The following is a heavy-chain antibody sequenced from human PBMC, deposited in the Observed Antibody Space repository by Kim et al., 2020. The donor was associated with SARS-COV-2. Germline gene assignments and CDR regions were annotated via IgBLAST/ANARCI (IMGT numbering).Heavy chain of an antibody. CDR2: INSDGSST. D-gene: IGHD3-22*01. CDR1: GFTFSSYW. CDR3: AKPDVPEYYYDSSGTTCDY. J-gene: IGHJ4*02. V-gene: IGHV3-74*01. Sequence: GGSLRLSCAASGFTFSSYWMHWVRQAPGKGLVWVSRINSDGSSTSYADSVKGRFTISRDNAKNTLYLQMNSLRAEDTAVYYCAKPDVPEYYYDSSGTTCDYWGQGTLVTVSS.